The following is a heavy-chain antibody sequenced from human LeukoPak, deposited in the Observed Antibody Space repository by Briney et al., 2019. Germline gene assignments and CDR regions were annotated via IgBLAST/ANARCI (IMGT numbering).Heavy chain of an antibody. Sequence: PSETLSLTCTVSGGSISSSSYYWGWIRQPPGKGLEWIGSIYYSGSTYYNPSLKSRVTISVDTSKNQFSLKLSSVTAADTAVYYCARDLDGALQSKNWFDPWGQGTLVTVSS. D-gene: IGHD2-21*02. CDR2: IYYSGST. J-gene: IGHJ5*02. CDR3: ARDLDGALQSKNWFDP. V-gene: IGHV4-39*02. CDR1: GGSISSSSYY.